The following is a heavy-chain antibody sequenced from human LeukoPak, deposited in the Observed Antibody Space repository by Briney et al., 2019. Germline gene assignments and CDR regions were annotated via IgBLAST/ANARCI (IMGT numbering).Heavy chain of an antibody. Sequence: GGSLRLSCAASGFTFSSYEMNWVRQAPGKGLEWVSYISSSGSTIYYADSVKGRFTISRDNAKNSLYLQMNSLRAEDTAIYYCARERYSSGWYLDYWGQGTLVTVSS. CDR2: ISSSGSTI. CDR3: ARERYSSGWYLDY. CDR1: GFTFSSYE. J-gene: IGHJ4*02. V-gene: IGHV3-48*03. D-gene: IGHD6-19*01.